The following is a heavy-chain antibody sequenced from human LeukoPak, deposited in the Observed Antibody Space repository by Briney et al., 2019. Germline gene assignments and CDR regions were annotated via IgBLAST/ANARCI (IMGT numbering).Heavy chain of an antibody. CDR3: ARDWWRSPMGR. J-gene: IGHJ3*01. D-gene: IGHD3-16*01. Sequence: ASVKVSCRTSGGAFSSFVISWVRQAPGQGLEWMGWISAYNGNTNYAQKLQGRVTMTTDTSTSTAYMELRSLRSDDTAVYYCARDWWRSPMGRWGQGTMVTVSS. CDR1: GGAFSSFV. V-gene: IGHV1-18*01. CDR2: ISAYNGNT.